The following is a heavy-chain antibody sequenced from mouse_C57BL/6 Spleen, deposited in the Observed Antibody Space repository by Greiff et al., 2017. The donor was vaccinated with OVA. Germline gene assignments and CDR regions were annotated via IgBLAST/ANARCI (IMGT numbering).Heavy chain of an antibody. CDR3: ARKGDYDYDGAWFAY. Sequence: QVQLQQPGAELVRPGSSVKLSCKASGYTFTSYWMDWVKQRPGQGLEWIGNIYPSDSETHYNQKFKDKATLTVDKSSSTAYMQLSSLTSEDSAVYYCARKGDYDYDGAWFAYWGQGTLVTVSA. CDR1: GYTFTSYW. J-gene: IGHJ3*01. D-gene: IGHD2-4*01. V-gene: IGHV1-61*01. CDR2: IYPSDSET.